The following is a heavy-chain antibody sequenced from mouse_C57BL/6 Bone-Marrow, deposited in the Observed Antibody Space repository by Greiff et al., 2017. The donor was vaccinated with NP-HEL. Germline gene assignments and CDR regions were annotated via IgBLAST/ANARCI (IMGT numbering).Heavy chain of an antibody. D-gene: IGHD1-1*01. V-gene: IGHV1-18*01. Sequence: EVKLQQSGPELVKPGASVKIPCKASGYTFTDYNMDWVKQSHGKSLEWIGDINPNNGGTIYNQKFKGKATLTVDKSSSTAYMELRSLTSEDTAVYYCARYSIYYYGSSYVGYFDVWGTGTTVTVSS. CDR3: ARYSIYYYGSSYVGYFDV. CDR1: GYTFTDYN. J-gene: IGHJ1*03. CDR2: INPNNGGT.